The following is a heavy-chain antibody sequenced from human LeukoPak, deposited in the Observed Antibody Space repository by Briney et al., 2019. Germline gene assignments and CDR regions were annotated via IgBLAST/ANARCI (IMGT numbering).Heavy chain of an antibody. CDR2: ISYSGNT. D-gene: IGHD2/OR15-2a*01. Sequence: SETLSLTCTVSGGSINSHYWSWVRQPPGKGLVWIGYISYSGNTNYNPSLKSRVTISIDNSNNQFSLKLSSVTTADTAVYYCVSYTNIVLSSFSAFDIWGQGTLVTVSS. CDR3: VSYTNIVLSSFSAFDI. J-gene: IGHJ3*02. V-gene: IGHV4-59*11. CDR1: GGSINSHY.